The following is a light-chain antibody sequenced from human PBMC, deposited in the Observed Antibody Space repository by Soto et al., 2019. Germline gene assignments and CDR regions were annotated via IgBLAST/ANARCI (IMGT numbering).Light chain of an antibody. J-gene: IGKJ1*01. Sequence: DIVMTQSPESQAVSLGERATIKCNSSQSVLYSSNSKNYLAWHQQKPGQPPKMLIYWASTRKSGVPDRFSGSGSGTDFTLTISSLQAEDVAVYYCQQHYTTPWTFGQGTRVELK. CDR2: WAS. CDR3: QQHYTTPWT. CDR1: QSVLYSSNSKNY. V-gene: IGKV4-1*01.